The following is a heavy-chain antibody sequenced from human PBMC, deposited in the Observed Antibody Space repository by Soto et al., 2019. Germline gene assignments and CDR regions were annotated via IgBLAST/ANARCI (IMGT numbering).Heavy chain of an antibody. CDR2: IYYSGTT. CDR1: GGSISSGGYY. D-gene: IGHD2-15*01. CDR3: AREAGKYCSGGSCYPRAANWFDP. V-gene: IGHV4-31*03. Sequence: QVQLQESGPGLVKPSQTLSLTCTVSGGSISSGGYYWSWIRQHPGKGLEWIGYIYYSGTTYYNPSLTGRVTISVDTSKNKFSLKLSYVTAAETAVYYCAREAGKYCSGGSCYPRAANWFDPWGQGTLVTVSS. J-gene: IGHJ5*02.